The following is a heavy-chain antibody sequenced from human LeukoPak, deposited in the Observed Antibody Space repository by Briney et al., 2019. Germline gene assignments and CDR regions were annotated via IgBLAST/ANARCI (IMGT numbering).Heavy chain of an antibody. Sequence: SVKVSCKASGYTFSSYAISWVRQAPGQGLEWMGGINPIFGTANYAQKFQGRVTLTEDTSADTAYMELSRLRSDDTAVYYCAPVRGPWLYYFDYWGQGTLVTVSS. CDR3: APVRGPWLYYFDY. D-gene: IGHD3-10*01. CDR2: INPIFGTA. J-gene: IGHJ4*02. CDR1: GYTFSSYA. V-gene: IGHV1-69*06.